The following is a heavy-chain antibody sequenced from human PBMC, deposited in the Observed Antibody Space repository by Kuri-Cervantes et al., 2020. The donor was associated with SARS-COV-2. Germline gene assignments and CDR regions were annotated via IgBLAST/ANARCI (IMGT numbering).Heavy chain of an antibody. CDR1: GYTFTSYG. Sequence: ASVKVSCKASGYTFTSYGISWVRQAPGQGLEWMGWISAYNGNTNYAQKLQGRVTMTTDKSTSTAYMELSSLRSEDTAVYYCASMRYNWNYWGQGTLVTVSS. V-gene: IGHV1-18*01. D-gene: IGHD1-20*01. J-gene: IGHJ4*02. CDR3: ASMRYNWNY. CDR2: ISAYNGNT.